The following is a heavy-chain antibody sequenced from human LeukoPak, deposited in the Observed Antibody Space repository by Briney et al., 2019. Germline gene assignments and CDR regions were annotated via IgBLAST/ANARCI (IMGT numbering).Heavy chain of an antibody. CDR3: ASDYSSSWYYFDY. CDR2: IYYSGST. D-gene: IGHD6-13*01. V-gene: IGHV4-39*01. CDR1: GVSISSSNYY. Sequence: SETLSLTCTVSGVSISSSNYYWGWIRQPPGKGLEWIGRIYYSGSTYYNPSLKSRVTVSLDTSKNQFSLNLSSVTAADTAVYYCASDYSSSWYYFDYWGQGTLVTVSS. J-gene: IGHJ4*02.